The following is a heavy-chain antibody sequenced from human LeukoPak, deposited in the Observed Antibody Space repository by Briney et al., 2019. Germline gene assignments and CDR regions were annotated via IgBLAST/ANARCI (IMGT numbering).Heavy chain of an antibody. CDR2: SKYDGSTK. CDR3: ARSDYFHN. D-gene: IGHD2/OR15-2a*01. V-gene: IGHV3-20*04. J-gene: IGHJ3*01. CDR1: GFTFDDYA. Sequence: RPGGSLRLSCAASGFTFDDYAMHWVRQAPGKGLMWVSQSKYDGSTKSYAASVRGRFTISRDNAKNTLYLHMDSLRAEDTAVYYCARSDYFHNWGQGTMVVVSA.